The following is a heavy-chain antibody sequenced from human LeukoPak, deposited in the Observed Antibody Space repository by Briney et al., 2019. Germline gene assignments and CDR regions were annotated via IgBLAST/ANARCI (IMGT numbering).Heavy chain of an antibody. V-gene: IGHV4-39*01. CDR2: IYYSGST. CDR3: ARLGPGFLEWLLSFDY. CDR1: GGSISSSSYY. D-gene: IGHD3-3*01. J-gene: IGHJ4*02. Sequence: PSETLSLTCTVSGGSISSSSYYWGWVRQPPGTGLEWLGSIYYSGSTYYNPSLKSRVTISVDTSKNQFSLKLSSVTAADTAVYYCARLGPGFLEWLLSFDYWGQGTLVTVSS.